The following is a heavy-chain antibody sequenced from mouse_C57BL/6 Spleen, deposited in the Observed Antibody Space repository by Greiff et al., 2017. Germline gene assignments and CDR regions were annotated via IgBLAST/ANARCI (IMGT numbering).Heavy chain of an antibody. CDR2: IHPNSGST. Sequence: QVQLQQPGAELVKPGASVKLSCKASGYTFTSYWMHWVKQRPGQGLEWIGMIHPNSGSTNNNEKFKSKATLTVDKSSSTAYMQLSSLTSEDSAVYYCARSADCYYVAYWGQGTLVTVSA. D-gene: IGHD2-3*01. J-gene: IGHJ3*01. CDR1: GYTFTSYW. V-gene: IGHV1-64*01. CDR3: ARSADCYYVAY.